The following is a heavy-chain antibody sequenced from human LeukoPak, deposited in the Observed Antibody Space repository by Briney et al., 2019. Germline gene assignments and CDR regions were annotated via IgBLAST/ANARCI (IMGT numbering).Heavy chain of an antibody. CDR1: GGSVSSGSYY. CDR3: ARGSVAGTRVDY. D-gene: IGHD6-19*01. J-gene: IGHJ4*02. V-gene: IGHV4-39*01. Sequence: SETLSLTCTVSGGSVSSGSYYWSWIRQPPGKGLEWIGSIYYSGSAYYNPSLKSRVTISADTSKNQFSLNLSSVTAADTAVYYCARGSVAGTRVDYWGQGTLVTVSS. CDR2: IYYSGSA.